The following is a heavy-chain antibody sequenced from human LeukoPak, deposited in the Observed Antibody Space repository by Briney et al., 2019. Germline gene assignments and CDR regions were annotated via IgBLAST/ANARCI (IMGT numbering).Heavy chain of an antibody. CDR2: IYYSGST. Sequence: SETLSLTCTVSGGSIRSYYWSWIRQPPGKGLEWIGYIYYSGSTNYNPSLKGRVTISVDTPKNQFSLKLSSVTAADTAVYYCARLRGEKLYCSSTSCSPGDDYWGQGTLVTVSS. CDR3: ARLRGEKLYCSSTSCSPGDDY. J-gene: IGHJ4*02. V-gene: IGHV4-59*12. D-gene: IGHD2-2*01. CDR1: GGSIRSYY.